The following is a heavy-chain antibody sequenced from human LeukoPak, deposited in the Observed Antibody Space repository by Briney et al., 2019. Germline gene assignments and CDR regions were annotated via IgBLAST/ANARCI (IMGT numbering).Heavy chain of an antibody. J-gene: IGHJ4*02. CDR3: ARAGY. Sequence: GGSLRLSCSASGFTFSNYNMNWVRQAPGKGLEWVSFISSSSSDIYYADSVKGRFTISRDNAKNSLYLQMNSLRVEDTAVYYCARAGYWGQGTLVTVSS. V-gene: IGHV3-21*01. CDR2: ISSSSSDI. CDR1: GFTFSNYN.